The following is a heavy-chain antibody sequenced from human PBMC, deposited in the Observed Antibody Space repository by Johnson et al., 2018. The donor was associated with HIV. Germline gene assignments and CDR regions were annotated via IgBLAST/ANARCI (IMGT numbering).Heavy chain of an antibody. J-gene: IGHJ3*02. Sequence: VQLVESGGGLVKPGWSLRLSCAASGFTFDDYAMHWVRQAPGKGLEWVSGISWNSGSIGYADSVKGRFTISRDNSKNSLYLQMNSLRAEDTALYYCARGIAAAGTGDAFDIWGQGTMVTVSS. CDR1: GFTFDDYA. D-gene: IGHD6-13*01. CDR2: ISWNSGSI. CDR3: ARGIAAAGTGDAFDI. V-gene: IGHV3-9*01.